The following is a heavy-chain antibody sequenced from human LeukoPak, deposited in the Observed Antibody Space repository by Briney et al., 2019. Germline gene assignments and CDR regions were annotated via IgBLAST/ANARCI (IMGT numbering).Heavy chain of an antibody. CDR2: INPNSGGT. CDR3: ARDNAYCSNGVCYTFDY. CDR1: GYTFTAYH. D-gene: IGHD2-8*01. Sequence: ASVKVSCKASGYTFTAYHIHWVRQAPGQGLEWMGWINPNSGGTNYAQKFQDRVIMTRDTSISTAYMELHGLRSDDTAVYSCARDNAYCSNGVCYTFDYWGQETRVTVSS. V-gene: IGHV1-2*02. J-gene: IGHJ4*02.